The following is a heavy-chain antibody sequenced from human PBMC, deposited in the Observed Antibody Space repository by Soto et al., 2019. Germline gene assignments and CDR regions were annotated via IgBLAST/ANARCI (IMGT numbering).Heavy chain of an antibody. D-gene: IGHD5-12*01. CDR3: ARARLDGNGYTWSWFDP. Sequence: QVQLVQSEAEVKEPGASVKVSCKASGYTFTDYALQWVRQAPGQSLEWMGRINAGNGNTKYSQKFLGRVTFTRDTSASTAYMEMSSLTYEDTAVFYCARARLDGNGYTWSWFDPWGQGVLVTVSS. CDR1: GYTFTDYA. CDR2: INAGNGNT. V-gene: IGHV1-3*01. J-gene: IGHJ5*02.